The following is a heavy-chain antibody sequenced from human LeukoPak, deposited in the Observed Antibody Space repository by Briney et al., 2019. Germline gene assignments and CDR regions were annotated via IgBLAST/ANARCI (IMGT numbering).Heavy chain of an antibody. CDR3: AKDLYGSGSYQIRLFDY. V-gene: IGHV3-30*02. CDR1: GFTFSSYG. D-gene: IGHD3-10*01. CDR2: IRYDGSNK. Sequence: GGSLRLSCAASGFTFSSYGMHWARQAPGKGLEWVAFIRYDGSNKFYADSVKGRFTISRDNSKNTLYLQKNSLRAEDTAVYYCAKDLYGSGSYQIRLFDYWGQGTLATVSS. J-gene: IGHJ4*02.